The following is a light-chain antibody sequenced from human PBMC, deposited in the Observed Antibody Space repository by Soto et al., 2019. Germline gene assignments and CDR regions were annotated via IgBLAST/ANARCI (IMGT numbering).Light chain of an antibody. V-gene: IGLV2-14*01. CDR2: EVS. CDR3: SSYTSSSTLYV. CDR1: SSDVGGYNY. Sequence: ALTQPASVSGSPGQSITISYTGTSSDVGGYNYVSWYQQHPGKAPKLMIYEVSNRPSGVSNRFSGSKSGNTASLTISGLQAEDEADYYCSSYTSSSTLYVFGAGTKV. J-gene: IGLJ1*01.